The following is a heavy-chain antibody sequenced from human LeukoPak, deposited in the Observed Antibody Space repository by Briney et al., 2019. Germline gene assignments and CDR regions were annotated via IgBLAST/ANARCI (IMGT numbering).Heavy chain of an antibody. CDR1: GFVFSDYG. CDR2: IRFDGSNH. J-gene: IGHJ4*02. CDR3: AKEWYVGSPPDS. V-gene: IGHV3-30*02. D-gene: IGHD3-10*01. Sequence: GGSLRVSCAASGFVFSDYGMHWVRQAPGKGLEWVASIRFDGSNHNYVDSVKGRFTISRDNTKNTLYLQMNSLRPEDTALYYCAKEWYVGSPPDSWGQGTQVTVSS.